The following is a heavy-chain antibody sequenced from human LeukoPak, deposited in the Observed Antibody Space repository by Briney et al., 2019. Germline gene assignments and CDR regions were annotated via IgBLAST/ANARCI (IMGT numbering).Heavy chain of an antibody. V-gene: IGHV4-39*01. D-gene: IGHD3-10*01. CDR1: GGSISSSTYY. CDR2: IYYSGST. CDR3: ASLVSGTSWYFDL. Sequence: SETLSLTCTVSGGSISSSTYYWGWIRQPPGKGLEWIGSIYYSGSTLYNASFKSRVTISEDTSKNQFSLKLNSVTAADTAVYYCASLVSGTSWYFDLWGRGTLVTVSS. J-gene: IGHJ2*01.